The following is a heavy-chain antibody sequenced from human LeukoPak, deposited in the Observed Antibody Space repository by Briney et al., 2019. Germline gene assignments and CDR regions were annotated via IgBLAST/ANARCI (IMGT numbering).Heavy chain of an antibody. CDR2: INGSGGST. J-gene: IGHJ5*02. V-gene: IGHV3-23*01. CDR3: AKDHSGSYKRDWFDP. D-gene: IGHD1-26*01. CDR1: GFTFSSYA. Sequence: GGSLRLSCAASGFTFSSYAMSWVRQAPGKGLEWVSAINGSGGSTYYADSVKGRFTISRDNSKNTLYLQMNSLRAEDTAVYYCAKDHSGSYKRDWFDPWGQGTLVTVSS.